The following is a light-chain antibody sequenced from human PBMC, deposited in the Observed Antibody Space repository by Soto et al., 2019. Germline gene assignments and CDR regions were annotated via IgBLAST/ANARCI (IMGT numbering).Light chain of an antibody. V-gene: IGKV1-39*01. CDR3: QKSYRTPIT. CDR1: QSISTY. CDR2: AES. Sequence: DIQLTHSPSPLPASVGDIVAITCLASQSISTYLNWYQQKPGKAPKVLIYAESNLQSGVPQRLSGSGSGTDLNLTISSLQPEDVATYFCQKSYRTPITCGQGTRLEIK. J-gene: IGKJ5*01.